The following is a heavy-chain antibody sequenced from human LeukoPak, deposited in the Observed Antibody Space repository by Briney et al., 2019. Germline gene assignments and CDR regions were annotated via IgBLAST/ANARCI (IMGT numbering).Heavy chain of an antibody. D-gene: IGHD5-24*01. CDR3: ARVGLMATRPFDAFDI. J-gene: IGHJ3*02. CDR2: IWYDGSNK. Sequence: GESLRLSCAASGFTFSSYGMHWVRQAPGKGLEWVAVIWYDGSNKYYADSVKGRFTISRDDSKNTLYLQMNSLRAEDTAVYYCARVGLMATRPFDAFDIWGQGTMVTVSS. V-gene: IGHV3-33*01. CDR1: GFTFSSYG.